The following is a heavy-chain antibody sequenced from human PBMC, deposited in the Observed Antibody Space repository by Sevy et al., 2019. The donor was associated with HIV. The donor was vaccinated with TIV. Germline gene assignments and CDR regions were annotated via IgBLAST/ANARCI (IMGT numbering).Heavy chain of an antibody. J-gene: IGHJ3*02. CDR3: AKSFLTGYSDAFDI. V-gene: IGHV3-23*01. CDR2: VSGSGGST. Sequence: GGSLRLSCAASGFTFSSYAMSWVRRAPVKGLEWVSAVSGSGGSTDYADSVKGRFTISRDNSKNTLYLQMNSLRAEDTAVYYCAKSFLTGYSDAFDIWGQGTMVTVSS. D-gene: IGHD3-9*01. CDR1: GFTFSSYA.